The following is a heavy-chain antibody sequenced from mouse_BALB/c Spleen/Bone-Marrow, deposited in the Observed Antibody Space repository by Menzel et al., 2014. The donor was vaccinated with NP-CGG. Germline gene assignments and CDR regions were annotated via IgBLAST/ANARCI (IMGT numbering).Heavy chain of an antibody. D-gene: IGHD6-1*01. CDR3: RRLGATAVPDY. Sequence: VQLKESGPELVKPGASVKVSCKASGYAFTNYNMYWVKQSHGKSLEWVGYNDPDSGGTNYNQKFKGKATLTVDKSSSTAFKHLSRLTSEDSAVYYCRRLGATAVPDYRGQGTPVTVSA. J-gene: IGHJ2*01. CDR1: GYAFTNYN. CDR2: NDPDSGGT. V-gene: IGHV1S135*01.